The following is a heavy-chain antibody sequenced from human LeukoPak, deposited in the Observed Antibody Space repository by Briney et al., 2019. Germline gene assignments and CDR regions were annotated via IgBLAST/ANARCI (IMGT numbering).Heavy chain of an antibody. D-gene: IGHD4-17*01. Sequence: GGSLRLSCAASGFTFSSYAMSWVRQAPGRGLEWVSGISGSGGSTSYADSVKGRFTISRDISKNTLYLQMNSLRAEDTAVYFCAKTYGDYIQRPLDYWGQGTLATVSS. CDR2: ISGSGGST. V-gene: IGHV3-23*01. CDR1: GFTFSSYA. CDR3: AKTYGDYIQRPLDY. J-gene: IGHJ4*02.